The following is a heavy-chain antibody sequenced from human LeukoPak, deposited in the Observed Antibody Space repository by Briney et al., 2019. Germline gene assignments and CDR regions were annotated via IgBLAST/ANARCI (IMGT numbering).Heavy chain of an antibody. Sequence: GGSLRLSCAASGFTVSSNYMSWVRQAPGKGLEWVSGISGSGGSTYYADSVKGRFTISRDNSKNTVYLQMNSLRAEDTAVYYCARAYSSSWYDYWGQGTLVTVSS. V-gene: IGHV3-23*01. J-gene: IGHJ4*02. D-gene: IGHD6-13*01. CDR1: GFTVSSNY. CDR3: ARAYSSSWYDY. CDR2: ISGSGGST.